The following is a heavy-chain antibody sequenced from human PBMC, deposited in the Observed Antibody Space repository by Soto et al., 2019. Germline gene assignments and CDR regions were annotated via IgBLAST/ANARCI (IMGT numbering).Heavy chain of an antibody. Sequence: QVQLVESGGGVVQPGRSLRLSCAASGFTFSSYGMHWVRQAPGKGLEWVAVISYNGSNKYYADSVKGRFTISRDNSKNTVYLQMNSLRAEDTAVYYSVVAAASYVYWGQGTLVTVSS. CDR1: GFTFSSYG. V-gene: IGHV3-30*03. CDR3: VVAAASYVY. J-gene: IGHJ4*02. D-gene: IGHD2-15*01. CDR2: ISYNGSNK.